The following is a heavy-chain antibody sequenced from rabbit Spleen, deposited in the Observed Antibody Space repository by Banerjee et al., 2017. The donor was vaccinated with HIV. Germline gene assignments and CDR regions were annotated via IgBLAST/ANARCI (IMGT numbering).Heavy chain of an antibody. Sequence: QSLEESGGDLVKPGASLTLTCKASSFSFSDRDVMCWVRQAPGKGLEWIACINAATGKPVYATWANGRFSISRTSSTTVTLQMTSLTAADTATYFCAKSDAGGSWSLDLWGPGTLVTVS. CDR3: AKSDAGGSWSLDL. CDR2: INAATGKP. CDR1: SFSFSDRDV. V-gene: IGHV1S40*01. D-gene: IGHD8-1*01. J-gene: IGHJ6*01.